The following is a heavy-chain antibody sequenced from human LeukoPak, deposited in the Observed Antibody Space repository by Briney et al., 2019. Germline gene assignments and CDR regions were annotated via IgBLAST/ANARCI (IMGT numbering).Heavy chain of an antibody. D-gene: IGHD1-1*01. V-gene: IGHV3-23*01. J-gene: IGHJ4*02. CDR2: ISGNGGTT. CDR3: AKDGTTTITFDY. CDR1: GFTFSSYA. Sequence: GGSLRLSCAASGFTFSSYAMSWVRQAPGKGLDWVSVISGNGGTTYYRDSVKGRFTISRDNSKNTLYLQMNSLRAEDTAVYYCAKDGTTTITFDYWGQGALVTVSS.